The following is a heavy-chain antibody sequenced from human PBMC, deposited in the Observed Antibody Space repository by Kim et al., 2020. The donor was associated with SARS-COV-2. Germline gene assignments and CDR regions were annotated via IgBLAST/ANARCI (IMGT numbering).Heavy chain of an antibody. D-gene: IGHD2-21*02. Sequence: TYDADSVKGRFTISRHNSKNTRYLQMNSLRAEDTAVYYCARGGVVTAILAWGQGTLVTVSS. V-gene: IGHV3-53*04. J-gene: IGHJ5*02. CDR3: ARGGVVTAILA. CDR2: T.